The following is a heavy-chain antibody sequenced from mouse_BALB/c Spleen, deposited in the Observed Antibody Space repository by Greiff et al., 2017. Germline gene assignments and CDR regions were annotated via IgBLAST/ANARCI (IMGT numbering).Heavy chain of an antibody. V-gene: IGHV14-1*02. J-gene: IGHJ4*01. CDR3: ARRIYYDAMDY. D-gene: IGHD2-1*01. CDR1: GFNIKDYY. Sequence: EVHLVESGAELVRPGALVKLSCKASGFNIKDYYMHWVKQRPEQGLEWIGWIDPENGNTIYDPKFQGKASITADTSSNTAYLQLSSLTSEDTAVYYCARRIYYDAMDYWGQGTSVTVSS. CDR2: IDPENGNT.